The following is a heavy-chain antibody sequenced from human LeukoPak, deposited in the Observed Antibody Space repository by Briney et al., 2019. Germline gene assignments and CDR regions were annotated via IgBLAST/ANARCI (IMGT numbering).Heavy chain of an antibody. CDR3: ARGGNYCSGGSCYSEAIDY. CDR1: GGSISSSSYY. D-gene: IGHD2-15*01. J-gene: IGHJ4*02. CDR2: IYYSGST. Sequence: SETLSLTCTVSGGSISSSSYYWGWIRQPPGKGLEWIGSIYYSGSTYYNPSLKSRVTISVDTSKNQFSLKLSSVTAADTAVYYCARGGNYCSGGSCYSEAIDYWGQGTLVTVSS. V-gene: IGHV4-39*07.